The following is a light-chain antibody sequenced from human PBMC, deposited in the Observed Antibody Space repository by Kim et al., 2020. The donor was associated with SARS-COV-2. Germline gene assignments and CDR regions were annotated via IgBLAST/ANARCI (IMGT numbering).Light chain of an antibody. CDR1: QGISSW. J-gene: IGKJ1*01. CDR3: QQYDNYPRT. Sequence: DIQMTQSPSSLSASVGDRVTITCRASQGISSWLAWYQLKPGTAPKSLIYAASSLQSGVPSRFSGRGSGTDFTLTISSLQPEDFATYYCQQYDNYPRTFGQGTKVDIK. V-gene: IGKV1D-16*01. CDR2: AAS.